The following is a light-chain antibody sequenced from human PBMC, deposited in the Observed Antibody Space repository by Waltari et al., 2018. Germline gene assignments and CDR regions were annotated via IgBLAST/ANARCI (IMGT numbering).Light chain of an antibody. CDR2: EVN. Sequence: QSALTQPRSVSGSPGQSVTISAAGTSSDVVAYNHFSWYQQSPGPAPKLLIYEVNNRPSGVPDRFSASKSGNTASLTISGLRAEDEADYYCCSYAGDYTLVFGGGTKLTVL. CDR3: CSYAGDYTLV. CDR1: SSDVVAYNH. V-gene: IGLV2-11*01. J-gene: IGLJ2*01.